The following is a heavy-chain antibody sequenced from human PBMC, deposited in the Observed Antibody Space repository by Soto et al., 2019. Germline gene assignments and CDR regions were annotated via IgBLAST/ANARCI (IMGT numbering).Heavy chain of an antibody. Sequence: SETLSLTCTVSGGSITSGGYCWTWIRQHPVKGLEWMGHIYYSGSTSYNPSLKSRVTISIDTSKNQFSLKLTSVTAAVTAVYYCARDGDYFGSGSPPLLSRWGQGTLVTVSS. J-gene: IGHJ4*02. CDR2: IYYSGST. CDR1: GGSITSGGYC. V-gene: IGHV4-31*03. CDR3: ARDGDYFGSGSPPLLSR. D-gene: IGHD3-10*01.